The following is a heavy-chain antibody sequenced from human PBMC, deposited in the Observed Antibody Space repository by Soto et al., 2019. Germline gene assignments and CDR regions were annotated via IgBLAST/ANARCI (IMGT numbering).Heavy chain of an antibody. CDR3: ARRGTVTTELDH. D-gene: IGHD4-17*01. Sequence: QVQLQESGPGLVKPSGTLSLTCAVSGDSVSSGNWWSWVRQSPGKGLEWIGEIYHSGSTNSNPSLKSRVTTSVDKSKNQFSLKLSSVTAADTAVYYCARRGTVTTELDHWGQGTLVTVSS. J-gene: IGHJ5*02. V-gene: IGHV4-4*02. CDR2: IYHSGST. CDR1: GDSVSSGNW.